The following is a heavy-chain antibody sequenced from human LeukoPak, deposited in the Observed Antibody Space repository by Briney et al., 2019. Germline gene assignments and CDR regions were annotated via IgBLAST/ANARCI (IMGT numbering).Heavy chain of an antibody. CDR3: ARMIHGLNYFDY. V-gene: IGHV4-34*01. Sequence: SETLSLTCGVYGGSFSGYNWTWIRQPPGKGLEWIGEINHSGSTNYNPSLKSRVTISVDTSKNQFSLKLSSVTAADTAVYYCARMIHGLNYFDYWGQGTLVTVSS. CDR1: GGSFSGYN. CDR2: INHSGST. J-gene: IGHJ4*02. D-gene: IGHD3-22*01.